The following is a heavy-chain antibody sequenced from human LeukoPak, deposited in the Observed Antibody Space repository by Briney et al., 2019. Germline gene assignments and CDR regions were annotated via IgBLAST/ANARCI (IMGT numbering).Heavy chain of an antibody. Sequence: PGGSLRLSCAASGFTFSNYWMSWVRQAPEKGLEWVANIKEDGSVKYYVDSVKGRFTISRDNAKNSLYLHMNSLRVEDRAVYYCARGSGWLDPWGQGTLVTVFS. D-gene: IGHD1-26*01. CDR1: GFTFSNYW. V-gene: IGHV3-7*05. CDR3: ARGSGWLDP. CDR2: IKEDGSVK. J-gene: IGHJ5*02.